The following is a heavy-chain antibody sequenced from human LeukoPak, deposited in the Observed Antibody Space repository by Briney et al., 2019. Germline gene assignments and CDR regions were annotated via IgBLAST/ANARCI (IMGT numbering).Heavy chain of an antibody. V-gene: IGHV1-69*13. Sequence: SVKVSCKVSGGTFSSYAISWVRQAPGQGLEWMGGIIPIFGTANYAQKFQGRVTITADESTSTAYMELSSLRSEDTAVYYCSLGYCSSTSCYGIHYYYYYGMDVWGQGTTVTVSS. CDR2: IIPIFGTA. J-gene: IGHJ6*02. CDR3: SLGYCSSTSCYGIHYYYYYGMDV. D-gene: IGHD2-2*01. CDR1: GGTFSSYA.